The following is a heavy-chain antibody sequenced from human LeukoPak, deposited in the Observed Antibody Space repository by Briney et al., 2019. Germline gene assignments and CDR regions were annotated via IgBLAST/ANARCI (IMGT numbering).Heavy chain of an antibody. CDR1: GGTFSSYA. J-gene: IGHJ4*02. V-gene: IGHV1-69*05. CDR3: ARGREDCSSTSCHAPFDY. D-gene: IGHD2-2*01. CDR2: IIPIFGTA. Sequence: ASVKVSCKASGGTFSSYAISWVRQPPGQGLKWMGGIIPIFGTANYTQKFQGRVTITTDESTSTAYMELSSLRSEDTAVYYCARGREDCSSTSCHAPFDYWGQGTLVTVSS.